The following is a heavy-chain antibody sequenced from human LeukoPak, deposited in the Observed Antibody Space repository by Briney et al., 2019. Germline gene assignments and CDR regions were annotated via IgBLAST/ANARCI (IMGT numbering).Heavy chain of an antibody. CDR2: IYDIGST. J-gene: IGHJ4*02. Sequence: PSETLSLTCTVSGGSISSSYWSWIRQPPGKQLEWIGYIYDIGSTTYNPSLKSRVTISADASKNQFSLKLSSVTAADTAVYYCARGTLWFGDEYYFDYWGQGTLVTVSS. CDR1: GGSISSSY. CDR3: ARGTLWFGDEYYFDY. V-gene: IGHV4-59*01. D-gene: IGHD3-10*01.